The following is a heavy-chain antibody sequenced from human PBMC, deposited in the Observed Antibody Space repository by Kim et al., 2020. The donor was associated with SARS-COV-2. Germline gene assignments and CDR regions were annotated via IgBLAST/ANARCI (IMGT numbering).Heavy chain of an antibody. CDR1: GGTFSSYA. V-gene: IGHV1-69*13. J-gene: IGHJ3*02. D-gene: IGHD4-17*01. CDR3: AGYGDYPLGAFDI. CDR2: IIPIFGTA. Sequence: SVKVSCKASGGTFSSYAISWVRQAPGQGLEWMGGIIPIFGTANYAQKFQGRVTITADESTSTAYMELSSLRSEDTAVYYCAGYGDYPLGAFDIWGQGTMVTVSS.